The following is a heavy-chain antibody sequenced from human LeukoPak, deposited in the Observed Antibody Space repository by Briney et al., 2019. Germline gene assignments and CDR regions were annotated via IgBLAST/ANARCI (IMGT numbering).Heavy chain of an antibody. D-gene: IGHD6-25*01. CDR2: IYPGDSDT. J-gene: IGHJ4*02. CDR1: GHSFTSYW. V-gene: IGHV5-51*01. Sequence: GESLKISCKASGHSFTSYWIGWVRQIPGKGLEWMGIIYPGDSDTRYSPSFQGQVTISADKSVTTAYLQWSSLKASDTAMYYCARPSSSVAALGYWGQGTLVTVSS. CDR3: ARPSSSVAALGY.